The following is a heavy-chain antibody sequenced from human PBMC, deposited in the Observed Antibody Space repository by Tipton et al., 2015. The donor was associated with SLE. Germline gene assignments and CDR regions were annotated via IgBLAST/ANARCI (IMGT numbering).Heavy chain of an antibody. CDR3: ARQQVPAALSLFDP. Sequence: QLVQSGAEVKKPGESLKISCKGSGYSFTSYWIGWVRRMPWKGLEWMGIIYPGDSDTKYSPSFQGQVTISADKSISTAYLQWSSLKASDTDMYYCARQQVPAALSLFDPWGQGTLVTVSS. CDR2: IYPGDSDT. D-gene: IGHD2-2*01. J-gene: IGHJ5*02. CDR1: GYSFTSYW. V-gene: IGHV5-51*01.